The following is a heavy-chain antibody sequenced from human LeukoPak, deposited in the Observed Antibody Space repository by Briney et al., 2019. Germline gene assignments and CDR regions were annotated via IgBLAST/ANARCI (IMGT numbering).Heavy chain of an antibody. D-gene: IGHD2-2*02. CDR1: GGTFSSYA. CDR2: IIPIFGTA. Sequence: SVKVSCKASGGTFSSYAISWVRQAPGQGLEWMGGIIPIFGTANYAQKFQGRVTITTDESTSTAYMELSSLRSEDTAVYYCARGRDIVVVPAAIPGRAYNWFDPWGQGTLVTVSS. V-gene: IGHV1-69*05. J-gene: IGHJ5*02. CDR3: ARGRDIVVVPAAIPGRAYNWFDP.